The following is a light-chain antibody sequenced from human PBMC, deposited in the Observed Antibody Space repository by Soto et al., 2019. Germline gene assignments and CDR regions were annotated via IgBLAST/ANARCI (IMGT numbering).Light chain of an antibody. V-gene: IGKV3-20*01. J-gene: IGKJ4*01. CDR2: GAS. CDR1: QSVYKNF. CDR3: QQDGSSPPT. Sequence: EIVLTQSPGTLSLSPGERATLSCRASQSVYKNFLAWYQQKPGQAPRLLINGASNRATGIPDRFSGSGSGTDFSLTIDRLEPEDFALYFCQQDGSSPPTFGGGTKVAIK.